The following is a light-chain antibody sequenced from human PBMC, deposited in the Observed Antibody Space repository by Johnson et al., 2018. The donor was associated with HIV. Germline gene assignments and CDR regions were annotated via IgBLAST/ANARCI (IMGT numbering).Light chain of an antibody. V-gene: IGLV1-51*02. CDR1: SSNIGNFY. J-gene: IGLJ1*01. CDR2: KTN. Sequence: QSVLTQPPSVSAAPGLKVTISCSGSSSNIGNFYVSWYQQLPETAPKLLIYKTNDRPSGIPDRFSGSKSGTSATLDITGLQPGDEADYYCGTWDSSLNTEVFGTGTKVTVL. CDR3: GTWDSSLNTEV.